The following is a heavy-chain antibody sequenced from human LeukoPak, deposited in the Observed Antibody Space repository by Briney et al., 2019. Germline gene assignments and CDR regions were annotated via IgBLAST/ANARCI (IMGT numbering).Heavy chain of an antibody. J-gene: IGHJ4*02. CDR2: IYTSGST. CDR1: GGSISSYY. CDR3: AGHFRYSGYKPNFDY. V-gene: IGHV4-4*09. D-gene: IGHD5-12*01. Sequence: SETLSLTCTVSGGSISSYYWSWIRQPPGKGLEWIGYIYTSGSTNYNPSLKSRVTISVDTSKNQFSLKLSSVTAADTAVYYCAGHFRYSGYKPNFDYWGQGTLVTASS.